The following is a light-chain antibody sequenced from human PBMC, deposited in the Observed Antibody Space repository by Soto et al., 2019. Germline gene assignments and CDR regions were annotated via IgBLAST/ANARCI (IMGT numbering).Light chain of an antibody. CDR3: QQSNNWPYT. J-gene: IGKJ2*01. V-gene: IGKV3-15*01. CDR2: GAS. Sequence: EIVMTQSPATLSVSPGERATLSCRASQSVSDNLAWYQKKPGQAPRLLIYGASTRATGIPARFSGSGSGTEFTHTISSLQSEDFAIYYCQQSNNWPYTFGQGTKVDIK. CDR1: QSVSDN.